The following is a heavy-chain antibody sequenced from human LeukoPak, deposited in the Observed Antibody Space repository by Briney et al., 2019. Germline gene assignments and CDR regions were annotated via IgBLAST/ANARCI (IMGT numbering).Heavy chain of an antibody. CDR3: AKVGTTYYFDY. Sequence: GRSLRLSCAASGFTFDDYAMHWVRQAPGKGLEWVSGISWNSGSIGYADSVKGRFTISRDNAKNSLYLQMNSLRAEDTALYYCAKVGTTYYFDYWGQGTLVTVSS. J-gene: IGHJ4*02. D-gene: IGHD1-7*01. CDR1: GFTFDDYA. V-gene: IGHV3-9*01. CDR2: ISWNSGSI.